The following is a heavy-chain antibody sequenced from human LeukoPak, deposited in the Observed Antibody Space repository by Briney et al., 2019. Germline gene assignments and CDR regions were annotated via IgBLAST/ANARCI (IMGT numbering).Heavy chain of an antibody. CDR2: INTNTGNP. Sequence: ASVKVSCKASGYTFTSYAMNWVRQAPGRGLEWMGWINTNTGNPTYAQGFTGRFVFSLDTSVSTAYLQISSLKAEDTAVYYCARGVPMVRGVMPDYWGQGTLVTVSS. CDR3: ARGVPMVRGVMPDY. V-gene: IGHV7-4-1*02. J-gene: IGHJ4*02. D-gene: IGHD3-10*01. CDR1: GYTFTSYA.